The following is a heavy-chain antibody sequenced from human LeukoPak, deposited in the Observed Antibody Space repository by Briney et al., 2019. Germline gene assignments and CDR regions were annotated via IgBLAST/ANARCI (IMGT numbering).Heavy chain of an antibody. D-gene: IGHD1-1*01. Sequence: GGSLRLSCAASGFTFSDYNMNWVRQAPGKGLEWVSSISRSSYYIYYTDSVRGRFTISRDNTKNSLYLQMDSLRVEDTAVYYCARVGLSGTTFIDYWGQGTLVTVSS. CDR1: GFTFSDYN. J-gene: IGHJ4*02. CDR2: ISRSSYYI. V-gene: IGHV3-21*04. CDR3: ARVGLSGTTFIDY.